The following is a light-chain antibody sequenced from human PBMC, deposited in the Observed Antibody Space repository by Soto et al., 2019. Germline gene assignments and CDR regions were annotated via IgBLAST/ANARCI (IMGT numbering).Light chain of an antibody. CDR3: QQYDNPPWT. CDR2: DAS. Sequence: DIQMTQSPSSLSASVGDRVTITCQASQDISNYLNWYQQKPGKAPKLLIYDASNLETGVPSRFSGSGSGTDFTFTISSLQPEDIATDYCQQYDNPPWTFGPGTKVDIK. CDR1: QDISNY. J-gene: IGKJ3*01. V-gene: IGKV1-33*01.